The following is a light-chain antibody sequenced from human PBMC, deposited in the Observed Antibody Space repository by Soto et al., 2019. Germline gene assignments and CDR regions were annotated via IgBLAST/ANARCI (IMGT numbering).Light chain of an antibody. CDR3: QSYDSSLSGSVV. V-gene: IGLV1-40*01. CDR1: SSNIGAGYD. Sequence: QAVVTQPPSVSGAPGQRVTISCTGSSSNIGAGYDVHWYQQLPGTAPKLLIFDNSNRPSGVPDRISGSRSGTSASLAITGLQAEDEADYYCQSYDSSLSGSVVFGGGTKLTV. J-gene: IGLJ2*01. CDR2: DNS.